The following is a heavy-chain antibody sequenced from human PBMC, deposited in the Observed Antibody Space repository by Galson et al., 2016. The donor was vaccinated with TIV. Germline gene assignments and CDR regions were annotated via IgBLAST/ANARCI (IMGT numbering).Heavy chain of an antibody. CDR3: ARAPGYYDSSAYYPA. CDR2: IIGMFGTT. V-gene: IGHV1-69*13. Sequence: SVKVSCKASGGTFSSFAFSWVRQVPGQGLEWMGRIIGMFGTTNYAKKFQGRVTITADESTSTAYMELSSLTSEDTAVYYCARAPGYYDSSAYYPAWGQGTLVTVSS. CDR1: GGTFSSFA. J-gene: IGHJ4*02. D-gene: IGHD3-22*01.